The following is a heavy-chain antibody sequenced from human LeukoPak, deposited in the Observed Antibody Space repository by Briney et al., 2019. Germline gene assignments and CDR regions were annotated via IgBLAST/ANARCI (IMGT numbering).Heavy chain of an antibody. J-gene: IGHJ5*02. CDR2: IYYSGST. Sequence: PSETLSLTCTVSGGSISSHYWSWIRQPPGKGLEWIGYIYYSGSTNYNPYLKSRVTISVDTSRNQFSLKLSSVTAADTAVYYCARGGWTPWFDPWGQGTLVTVSS. V-gene: IGHV4-59*11. D-gene: IGHD2-15*01. CDR3: ARGGWTPWFDP. CDR1: GGSISSHY.